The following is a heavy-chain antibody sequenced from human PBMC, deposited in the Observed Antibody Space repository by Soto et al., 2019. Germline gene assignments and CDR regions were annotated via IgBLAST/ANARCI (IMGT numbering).Heavy chain of an antibody. J-gene: IGHJ4*02. CDR1: GFTFSSYA. V-gene: IGHV3-23*01. CDR2: ISGSGGST. Sequence: PGGSLRLSCAASGFTFSSYAMSWVRQAPGKGLEWVSAISGSGGSTYYADSVKGRFTISRDNSKNTLYLQMNSPRAEDTAVYYCAELWFGELSDGGYRGQGTLVTVSS. CDR3: AELWFGELSDGGY. D-gene: IGHD3-10*01.